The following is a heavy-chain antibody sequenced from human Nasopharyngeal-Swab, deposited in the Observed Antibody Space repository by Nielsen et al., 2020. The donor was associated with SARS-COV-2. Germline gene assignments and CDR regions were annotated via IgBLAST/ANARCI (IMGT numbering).Heavy chain of an antibody. D-gene: IGHD4-17*01. CDR1: GFTFSSYA. CDR3: ARDRNGDYGDY. CDR2: INSDGSST. V-gene: IGHV3-74*01. Sequence: GGSLRLSCAASGFTFSSYAMHWVRQAPGKGLVWVSRINSDGSSTSYADSVKGRFTISRDNAKNTLYLQMNSLRAEDTAVYYCARDRNGDYGDYWGQGTLVTVSS. J-gene: IGHJ4*02.